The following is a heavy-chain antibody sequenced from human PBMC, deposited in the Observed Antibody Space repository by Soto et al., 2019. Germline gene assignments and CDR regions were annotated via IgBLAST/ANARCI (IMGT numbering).Heavy chain of an antibody. Sequence: GGSLRLSCAASGFTFSSYAMSWVRQAPGKGLEWVSAISGSGGSTYYADSVKGRFTISRDNSKNTLYLQMNSLRAEDTAVYYCSKRGIAARDAFDIWGQGTMVTVSS. CDR2: ISGSGGST. CDR1: GFTFSSYA. V-gene: IGHV3-23*01. D-gene: IGHD6-6*01. J-gene: IGHJ3*02. CDR3: SKRGIAARDAFDI.